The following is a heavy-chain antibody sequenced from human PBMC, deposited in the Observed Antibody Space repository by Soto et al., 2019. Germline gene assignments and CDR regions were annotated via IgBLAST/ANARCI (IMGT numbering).Heavy chain of an antibody. CDR3: AREASYNGMDV. J-gene: IGHJ6*02. CDR2: IYSGGST. Sequence: EVQLVKSGGGLVQPGGSLRLSCAASGFTVSSNYMSWVRQAPGKGLEWASIIYSGGSTYYADSVKGRFSISRDNSKNTLYLQMNSLRAEDTAVYYCAREASYNGMDVWGQGTTVTVSS. V-gene: IGHV3-66*01. CDR1: GFTVSSNY.